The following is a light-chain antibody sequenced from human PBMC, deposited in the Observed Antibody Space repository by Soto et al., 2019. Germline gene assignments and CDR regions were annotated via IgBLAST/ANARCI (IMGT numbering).Light chain of an antibody. Sequence: AIQLTQSPSSLSASVGDRVTITCRASQDVRGALAWYQQKPGKAPKILIYDVSVLESGVPTRFSCSGSGTEFTLTITSLQPVDFAAYYCQQFNSYPITFGQGTRLEIK. CDR1: QDVRGA. CDR3: QQFNSYPIT. J-gene: IGKJ5*01. CDR2: DVS. V-gene: IGKV1-13*02.